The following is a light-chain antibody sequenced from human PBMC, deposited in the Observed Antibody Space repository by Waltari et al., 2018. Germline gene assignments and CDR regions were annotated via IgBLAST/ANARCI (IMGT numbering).Light chain of an antibody. V-gene: IGKV3-11*01. CDR3: QQRANWPPLT. CDR1: QTVYNF. CDR2: EAS. J-gene: IGKJ4*01. Sequence: EVVLTQSPATLSLSPGERATRSCRASQTVYNFLAWYQQKPGQAPRLIIYEASQRATGIPARFSGSGSGTDFTLTINNLEPEDVGVYYCQQRANWPPLTFGGGTKVEIK.